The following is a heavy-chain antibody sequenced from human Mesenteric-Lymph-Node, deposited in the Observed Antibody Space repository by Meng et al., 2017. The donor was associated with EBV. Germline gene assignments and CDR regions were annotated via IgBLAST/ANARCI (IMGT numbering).Heavy chain of an antibody. D-gene: IGHD6-13*01. CDR1: GYTFTGFY. Sequence: LVQPGAGVKEPGASVKVSCKASGYTFTGFYIHWVRRAPGQGPEWMGRINPNSGDTIYAQKFQGRVTMTRDTSINTAYMDLSGLTSDDTAMYFCAREGPATAPFYWGQGTLVTVSS. V-gene: IGHV1-2*06. J-gene: IGHJ4*02. CDR2: INPNSGDT. CDR3: AREGPATAPFY.